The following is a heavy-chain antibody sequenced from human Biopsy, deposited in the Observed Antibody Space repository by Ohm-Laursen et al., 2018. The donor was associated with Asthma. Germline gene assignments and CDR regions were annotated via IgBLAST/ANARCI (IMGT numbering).Heavy chain of an antibody. CDR2: IYHSGST. Sequence: LSLTCAVSGGSISRSNWWSWVRQPPGKGLEWIGEIYHSGSTNYNPSLESRVTVSADTSKNQFSLKLTSVTAADTAVYYCVRGSSSWHHGPFHYYYGLDVWGQGTTATVSS. V-gene: IGHV4-4*02. D-gene: IGHD6-13*01. CDR1: GGSISRSNW. J-gene: IGHJ6*02. CDR3: VRGSSSWHHGPFHYYYGLDV.